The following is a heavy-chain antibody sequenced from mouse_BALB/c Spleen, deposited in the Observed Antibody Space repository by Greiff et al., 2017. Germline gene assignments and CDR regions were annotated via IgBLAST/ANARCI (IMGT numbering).Heavy chain of an antibody. Sequence: LQQPGSELVRPGASVKLSCKASGYTFTSYWMHWVKQRHGPGLEWIGNIYPGSGSTNYDEKFKSKGTLTVDTSSSTAYMPLSSLTSEDSAVYYCTRSGGNYFDDWGQGTTLTVSS. CDR3: TRSGGNYFDD. J-gene: IGHJ2*01. CDR2: IYPGSGST. CDR1: GYTFTSYW. D-gene: IGHD3-1*01. V-gene: IGHV1S22*01.